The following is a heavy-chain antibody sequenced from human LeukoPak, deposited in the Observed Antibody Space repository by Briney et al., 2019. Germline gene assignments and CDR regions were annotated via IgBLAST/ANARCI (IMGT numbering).Heavy chain of an antibody. CDR1: GFTFSSYA. D-gene: IGHD1-1*01. Sequence: GGSLRLSCAASGFTFSSYAMHWVRQAPGKGLEYVSAITSNGGNTYYADSVKGRFTISRDNSKSTLDLQMSSLRAEDTAVYYCVKDHDRNWNDKGYFDYWGQGTLVTVSS. V-gene: IGHV3-64D*09. CDR3: VKDHDRNWNDKGYFDY. CDR2: ITSNGGNT. J-gene: IGHJ4*02.